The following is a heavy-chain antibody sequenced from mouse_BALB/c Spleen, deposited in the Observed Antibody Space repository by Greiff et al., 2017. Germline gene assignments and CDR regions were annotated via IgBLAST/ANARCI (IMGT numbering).Heavy chain of an antibody. V-gene: IGHV5-17*02. J-gene: IGHJ4*01. CDR3: ARDGNYRMDY. CDR2: ISSGSSTI. CDR1: GFTFSSFG. D-gene: IGHD2-1*01. Sequence: EVMLVESGGGLVQPGGSRKLSCAASGFTFSSFGMHWVRQAPEKGLEWVAYISSGSSTIYYADTVKGRFTISRDNPKNTLFLQMTSLRSEDTAMYYCARDGNYRMDYWGQGTSVTVSS.